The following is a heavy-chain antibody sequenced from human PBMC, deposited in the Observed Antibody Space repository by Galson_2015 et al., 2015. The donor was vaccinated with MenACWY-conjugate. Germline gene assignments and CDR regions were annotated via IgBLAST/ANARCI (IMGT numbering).Heavy chain of an antibody. Sequence: LRLSCAASGFTFNNYWMHWVRQPPGKGLEWTSYIKADGSFSNYADSVKGRFTTSTDNAKNMVYLQMDGLGDEDTAVYFCARDNNWSFDSWGQGTLVTVSS. CDR1: GFTFNNYW. J-gene: IGHJ4*02. CDR3: ARDNNWSFDS. CDR2: IKADGSFS. V-gene: IGHV3-74*01. D-gene: IGHD1-1*01.